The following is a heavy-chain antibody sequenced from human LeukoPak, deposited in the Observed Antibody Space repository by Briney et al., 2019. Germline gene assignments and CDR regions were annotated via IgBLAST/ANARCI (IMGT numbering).Heavy chain of an antibody. D-gene: IGHD3-3*01. Sequence: PGGSLRLSCAASGFTFSSYSMNWVRQAPGKGLEWVSYISSSSSTIYYADSVKGRFTISRDNAKNSLYLQMNSLRAEDTAVYYCARMDDFWSGYYPAPLGIDYWGQGTLVTVSS. CDR3: ARMDDFWSGYYPAPLGIDY. V-gene: IGHV3-48*01. J-gene: IGHJ4*02. CDR1: GFTFSSYS. CDR2: ISSSSSTI.